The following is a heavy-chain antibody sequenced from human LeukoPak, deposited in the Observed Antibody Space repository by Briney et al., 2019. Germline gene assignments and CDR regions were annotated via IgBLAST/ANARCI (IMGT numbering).Heavy chain of an antibody. CDR1: GFTFSSYE. CDR3: ASYHTLGYCSGGSCPQTYY. CDR2: ISSSGSTI. D-gene: IGHD2-15*01. J-gene: IGHJ4*02. Sequence: PGGSLRLSCAASGFTFSSYEMNWVRQAPGKGLERVSYISSSGSTIYYADSVKGRFTISRDNAKNSLYLQMNSLRAEDTAVYYCASYHTLGYCSGGSCPQTYYWGQGTLVTVSS. V-gene: IGHV3-48*03.